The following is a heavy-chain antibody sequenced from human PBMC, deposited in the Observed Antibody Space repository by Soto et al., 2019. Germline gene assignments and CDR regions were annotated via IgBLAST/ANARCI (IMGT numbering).Heavy chain of an antibody. J-gene: IGHJ3*02. CDR1: GGSFSGYY. CDR2: INHSGST. Sequence: SETLSLTCAVYGGSFSGYYWSWIRQPPGKGLEWIGEINHSGSTNYNPSLKSRVTISVDRSKNHFFLNLTSVTAADTAVYYCATYRKFFQIWGQGTKVTVSS. CDR3: ATYRKFFQI. V-gene: IGHV4-34*01.